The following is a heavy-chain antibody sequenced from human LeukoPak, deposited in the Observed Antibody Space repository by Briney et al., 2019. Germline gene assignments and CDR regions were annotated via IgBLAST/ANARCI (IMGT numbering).Heavy chain of an antibody. CDR3: AREGRFFDYYGSGVDYYYYYMDV. CDR1: GGSISSYY. J-gene: IGHJ6*03. V-gene: IGHV4-59*01. CDR2: IYYSGST. D-gene: IGHD3-10*01. Sequence: SETLSLTCTVSGGSISSYYLSWIRQPPGKGLEWIGYIYYSGSTNYNPSLKSRVTISVDTSKNQFSLKLSSVTAADTAVYYCAREGRFFDYYGSGVDYYYYYMDVWGKGTTVTVSS.